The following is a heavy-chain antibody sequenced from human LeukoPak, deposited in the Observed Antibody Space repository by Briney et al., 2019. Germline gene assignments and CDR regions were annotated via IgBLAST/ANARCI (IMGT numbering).Heavy chain of an antibody. Sequence: GGSLRLSCAASGFTFSSYGMHWVRQAPGKGLEWVAVISYDGSNKYYADSVKGRFTISRDNSKNTLYLQMNSLRAEDTAVYYCAKVVTRRSHLYGSGSSMPDYWGQGTLVTVSS. CDR3: AKVVTRRSHLYGSGSSMPDY. D-gene: IGHD3-10*01. J-gene: IGHJ4*02. CDR1: GFTFSSYG. CDR2: ISYDGSNK. V-gene: IGHV3-30*18.